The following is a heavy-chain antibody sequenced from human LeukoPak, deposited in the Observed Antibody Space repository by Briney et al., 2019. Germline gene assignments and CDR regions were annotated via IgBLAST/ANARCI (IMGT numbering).Heavy chain of an antibody. V-gene: IGHV3-21*01. CDR2: ISSSSSYI. J-gene: IGHJ4*02. Sequence: PGGSLRLSCAASGFTFSSYSMNWVRQAPGKGLEWVSSISSSSSYIYYADSVKGRFTISRDNAKNSLYLQMNSLRAEDTAVYYCARAVRVGIAAAGYYFDYWGQGTLVTVSS. D-gene: IGHD6-13*01. CDR3: ARAVRVGIAAAGYYFDY. CDR1: GFTFSSYS.